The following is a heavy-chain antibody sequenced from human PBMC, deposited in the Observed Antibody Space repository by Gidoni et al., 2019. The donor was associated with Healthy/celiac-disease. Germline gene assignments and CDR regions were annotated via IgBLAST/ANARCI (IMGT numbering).Heavy chain of an antibody. Sequence: QVQLQESGPGLVMPSATLSLTCTVPGGSISSSYWSWIRQPPGKGLEWIGYLDFSGSTNYTTSLKSRITISVDTSKNQFALKLSSVTAADTAVYYCARHLLYSNYALHDAFDIWGEGTMVTVSS. CDR1: GGSISSSY. V-gene: IGHV4-59*08. J-gene: IGHJ3*02. CDR3: ARHLLYSNYALHDAFDI. D-gene: IGHD4-4*01. CDR2: LDFSGST.